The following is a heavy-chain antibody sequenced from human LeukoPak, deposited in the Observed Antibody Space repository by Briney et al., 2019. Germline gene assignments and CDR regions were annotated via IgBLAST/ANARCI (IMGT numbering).Heavy chain of an antibody. CDR3: TKWRAAQSEFDY. J-gene: IGHJ4*02. CDR1: GFTPRDCW. D-gene: IGHD6-25*01. Sequence: PGGSLRLSCTGSGFTPRDCWMAWVRQAPGKGLEWVAHIKQDGSKIEYVDSVEGRFTISRDNAKNSVFLEMSSLRVEDTAVYYCTKWRAAQSEFDYWGQGTVVTVSS. CDR2: IKQDGSKI. V-gene: IGHV3-7*01.